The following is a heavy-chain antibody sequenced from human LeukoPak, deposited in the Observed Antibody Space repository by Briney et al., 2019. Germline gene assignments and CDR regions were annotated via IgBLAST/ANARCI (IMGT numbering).Heavy chain of an antibody. Sequence: GRSLRLSCAASGFTFSSYAMHWVRQAPGKGLEWVAVISYDGSNKYYADSVKGRFTISRDNSKNTLYLQMNSLRAEDTAVYYCASGTAMVSRPFDIWGQGTMVTVSS. CDR3: ASGTAMVSRPFDI. CDR2: ISYDGSNK. D-gene: IGHD5-18*01. V-gene: IGHV3-30-3*01. CDR1: GFTFSSYA. J-gene: IGHJ3*02.